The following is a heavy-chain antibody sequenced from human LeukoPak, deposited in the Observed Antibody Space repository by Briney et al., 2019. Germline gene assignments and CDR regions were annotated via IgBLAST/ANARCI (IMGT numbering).Heavy chain of an antibody. J-gene: IGHJ5*02. Sequence: PGGSLRLSCAASGFTFSSHAMNWVRQVPGRGLEWVSGISGSGASTYYADSVKGRLTISRDNSKNTVYLQMNSLRAEDTAVYYCVKDDSSGYNWFDPWGQGTLVTVSS. CDR3: VKDDSSGYNWFDP. CDR2: ISGSGAST. V-gene: IGHV3-23*01. CDR1: GFTFSSHA. D-gene: IGHD3-22*01.